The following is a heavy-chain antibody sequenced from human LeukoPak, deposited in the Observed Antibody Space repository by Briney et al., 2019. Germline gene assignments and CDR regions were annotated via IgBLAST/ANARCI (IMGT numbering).Heavy chain of an antibody. Sequence: SETLSLTCTVSGGSISSYYWSWIRQPPGKGLELIGYIYYSGSTNYNPSLKSRVTISVDTSKSQFSLKLSSVTAADTAVYYCARVSSGVYFDYSGQGTLVTVSS. CDR1: GGSISSYY. D-gene: IGHD2-15*01. CDR3: ARVSSGVYFDY. V-gene: IGHV4-59*01. CDR2: IYYSGST. J-gene: IGHJ4*02.